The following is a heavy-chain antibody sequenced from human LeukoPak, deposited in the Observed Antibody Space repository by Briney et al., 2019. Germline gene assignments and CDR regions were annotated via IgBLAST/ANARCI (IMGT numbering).Heavy chain of an antibody. Sequence: SETLSLTCTVSGGSISSYYWSWIRQPPGKGLEWIGYIYYSGSTNYNPSLKSRVTISVDTSKNQFSLKLSSVTAADTAVYYCARVAVRELSFDYWGQGTLVTVSS. D-gene: IGHD3-10*01. CDR3: ARVAVRELSFDY. J-gene: IGHJ4*02. CDR2: IYYSGST. V-gene: IGHV4-59*08. CDR1: GGSISSYY.